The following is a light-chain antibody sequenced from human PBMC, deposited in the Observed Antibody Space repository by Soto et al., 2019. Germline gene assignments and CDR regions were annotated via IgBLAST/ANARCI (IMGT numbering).Light chain of an antibody. J-gene: IGLJ1*01. CDR2: RNN. CDR3: ISYTDRQSYL. V-gene: IGLV1-47*01. CDR1: SSNIGSNY. Sequence: QSVLTQPPSASGTPGQRVNISCSGSSSNIGSNYVYWYRQFPGTAPKLLIQRNNQRPSGVPARFSGSKSGTSASLAISGLRSEDEADYYCISYTDRQSYLFGTGTKLTVL.